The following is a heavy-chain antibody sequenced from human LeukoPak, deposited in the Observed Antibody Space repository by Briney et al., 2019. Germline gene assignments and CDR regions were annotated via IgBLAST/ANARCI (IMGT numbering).Heavy chain of an antibody. CDR1: GFTFSSYG. CDR2: ISYDGSNK. J-gene: IGHJ6*02. D-gene: IGHD3-16*01. V-gene: IGHV3-30*18. Sequence: PGGSLRLSCAASGFTFSSYGMHWVRQAPGKGLEWVAVISYDGSNKYYADSVKGRFTISRDNSKNTLYLQMNSLRAEDTAVYYCAKDRRKGGGDGMDVWGQGTTVTVSS. CDR3: AKDRRKGGGDGMDV.